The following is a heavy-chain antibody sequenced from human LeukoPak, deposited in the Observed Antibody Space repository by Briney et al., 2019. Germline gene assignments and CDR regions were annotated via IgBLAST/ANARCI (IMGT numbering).Heavy chain of an antibody. CDR3: ARDDFGDVDAFDI. CDR2: IYSSGHT. V-gene: IGHV4-4*07. D-gene: IGHD4-17*01. CDR1: GGSISRYY. J-gene: IGHJ3*02. Sequence: SETVSLTCTVSGGSISRYYWSWIRQSAGKGLEWIARIYSSGHTNYNPSLKSRVTISLDMSKNQFSLTMRSVTAADTAMYFCARDDFGDVDAFDIWGQGTMVTVS.